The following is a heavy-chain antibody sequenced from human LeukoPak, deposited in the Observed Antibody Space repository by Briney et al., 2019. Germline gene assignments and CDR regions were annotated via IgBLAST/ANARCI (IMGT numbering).Heavy chain of an antibody. D-gene: IGHD2-2*01. CDR1: GGTFSSYA. Sequence: SVKVSCKASGGTFSSYAVSWVRQAPGQGLEWMGGIIPIFGTANYAQKFQGRVTITADESTSTAYMELSSLRSEDTAVYYCAREGQVVPAAAYYYYGMDVWGQGTTVTVSS. V-gene: IGHV1-69*13. J-gene: IGHJ6*02. CDR2: IIPIFGTA. CDR3: AREGQVVPAAAYYYYGMDV.